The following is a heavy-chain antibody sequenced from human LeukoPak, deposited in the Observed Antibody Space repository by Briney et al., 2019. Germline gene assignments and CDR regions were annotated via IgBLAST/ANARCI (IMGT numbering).Heavy chain of an antibody. CDR2: INVLGTTI. Sequence: GGSLRLSCAASGFPFSGFKMNWFRQAPGKGLEWLSYINVLGTTINYAASVQGRFTISRDDSKSLLFLQMNHLRAEDTAIYYCATQTAIRRGAHWGQGALVIVSS. J-gene: IGHJ4*02. D-gene: IGHD1-26*01. CDR1: GFPFSGFK. CDR3: ATQTAIRRGAH. V-gene: IGHV3-48*03.